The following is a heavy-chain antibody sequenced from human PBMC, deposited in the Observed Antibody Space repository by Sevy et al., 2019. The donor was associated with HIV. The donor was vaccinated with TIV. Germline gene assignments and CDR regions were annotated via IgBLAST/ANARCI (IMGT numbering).Heavy chain of an antibody. CDR3: ARLHCIAFPAAPEYCNFDV. CDR1: GASISSSSYF. J-gene: IGHJ2*01. Sequence: SETLSLTCTVSGASISSSSYFWGWIRQPPGKGLEWIGNVYYGGSTYYNPSLKSRITMSVDTSKNQFSLKLRSVTAAETSVYYCARLHCIAFPAAPEYCNFDVWGRGTLVTVSS. D-gene: IGHD6-13*01. V-gene: IGHV4-39*01. CDR2: VYYGGST.